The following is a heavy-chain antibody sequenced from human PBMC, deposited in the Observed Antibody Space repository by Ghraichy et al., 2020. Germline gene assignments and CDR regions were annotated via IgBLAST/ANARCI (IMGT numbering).Heavy chain of an antibody. CDR3: AKGHSNGWYDWFD. CDR2: LFDSARST. CDR1: GFTFSSYA. Sequence: GESPNISCAASGFTFSSYAMSWVRQAPGKGLEWVSALFDSARSTYYADSVKGRFTISRDNSKNTLFLQMNSLRAEDTAVYYCAKGHSNGWYDWFDWGQGTLVTVSS. J-gene: IGHJ4*02. V-gene: IGHV3-23*01. D-gene: IGHD6-19*01.